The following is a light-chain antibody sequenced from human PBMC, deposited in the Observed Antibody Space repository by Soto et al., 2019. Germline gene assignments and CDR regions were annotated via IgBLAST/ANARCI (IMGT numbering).Light chain of an antibody. J-gene: IGKJ4*01. CDR3: QHYNWLPLT. Sequence: EIVMTQSPATLSVSPGEGATLSCRASQSVSSDLAWYQHKPGLAPRLLIYGVSTRATGIPVRCSGSGSGTEITLTISSLQAEYSAIYCCQHYNWLPLTFGGGTKVDIK. CDR1: QSVSSD. CDR2: GVS. V-gene: IGKV3-15*01.